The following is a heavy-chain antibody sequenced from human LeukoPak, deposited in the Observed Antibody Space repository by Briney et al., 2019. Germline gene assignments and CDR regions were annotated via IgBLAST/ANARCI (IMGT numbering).Heavy chain of an antibody. Sequence: GASVKVSCKASGGTFSSYAISWVRQAPGQGLEWMGGIIPIFVTANYAQKFQGRVTITADESTSTAYMELSRLRSEDTAVYYCARDPQYYYDSSGYYGYWGQGTLVTVSS. CDR2: IIPIFVTA. V-gene: IGHV1-69*13. D-gene: IGHD3-22*01. CDR1: GGTFSSYA. J-gene: IGHJ4*02. CDR3: ARDPQYYYDSSGYYGY.